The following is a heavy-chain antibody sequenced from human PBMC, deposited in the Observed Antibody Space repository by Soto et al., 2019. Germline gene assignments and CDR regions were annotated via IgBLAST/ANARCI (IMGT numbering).Heavy chain of an antibody. J-gene: IGHJ4*02. Sequence: GGSLRLSCAASGFTFSNFWMNWVRQTPGKGLEWVANINQDGREKDYVDSVKGRFTISRDNAQNSLYLQMNSLRAEDTAVYYCVRGTSDYPGLDYWGQGTLVTVSS. CDR3: VRGTSDYPGLDY. CDR2: INQDGREK. D-gene: IGHD3-22*01. V-gene: IGHV3-7*04. CDR1: GFTFSNFW.